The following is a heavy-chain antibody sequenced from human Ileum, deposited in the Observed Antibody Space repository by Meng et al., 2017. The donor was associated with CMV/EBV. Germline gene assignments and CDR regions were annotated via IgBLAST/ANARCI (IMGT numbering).Heavy chain of an antibody. Sequence: QPPSQRSGPGLVNPSETLPLTCTVSGGPISSNYYWGWIRQSPGKGLEWIGSLYYNGDTYYNPSLKNRVTLSVDTSKNQFSLKLNSVIAADTAVYYCAQRIYIDSYYFDSWGQGTLVTVSS. CDR1: GGPISSNYY. V-gene: IGHV4-39*07. D-gene: IGHD2/OR15-2a*01. CDR3: AQRIYIDSYYFDS. J-gene: IGHJ4*02. CDR2: LYYNGDT.